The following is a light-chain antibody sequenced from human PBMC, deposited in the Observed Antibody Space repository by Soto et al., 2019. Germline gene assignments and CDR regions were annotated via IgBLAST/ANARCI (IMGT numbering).Light chain of an antibody. J-gene: IGLJ1*01. CDR1: SSDVGGFNY. Sequence: QSVLTQPASVSGSPGQSITISCTGTSSDVGGFNYVSWYQQHPDKTPKLMIYEVSNRPSAVSYRFSGSKSGNTASLTISGLQAEDEADYYCSSYTSSSTLYVFGTGTKVTVL. CDR3: SSYTSSSTLYV. CDR2: EVS. V-gene: IGLV2-14*01.